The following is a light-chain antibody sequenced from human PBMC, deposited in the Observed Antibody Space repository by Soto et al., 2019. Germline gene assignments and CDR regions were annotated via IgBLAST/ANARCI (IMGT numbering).Light chain of an antibody. J-gene: IGKJ4*01. CDR3: QQYGSSPPLT. Sequence: EIVLTQSPGTLSLSPGERATLSCRASQSVSSSCLAWYQQKPGQAPRLLIYGASSRATGIPDRFSGSGSGTDFTLTTSRLEPEDFAVYYCQQYGSSPPLTFGGGTKVEIK. V-gene: IGKV3-20*01. CDR2: GAS. CDR1: QSVSSSC.